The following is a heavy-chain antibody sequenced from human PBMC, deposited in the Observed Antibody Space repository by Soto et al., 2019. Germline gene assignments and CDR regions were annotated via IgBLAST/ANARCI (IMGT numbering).Heavy chain of an antibody. D-gene: IGHD3-10*01. CDR2: TYYRSKWYY. CDR3: ARPASGGDYEYLYGMDV. CDR1: GDSVSSKSAA. V-gene: IGHV6-1*01. J-gene: IGHJ6*02. Sequence: PSQTLSLTCAISGDSVSSKSAAWNWVRQSPSRGLEWLGRTYYRSKWYYDYAVSLDSRVTINPDTSKNQFSLQLKSVTPEDTAVYYCARPASGGDYEYLYGMDVWRQATTVTVCS.